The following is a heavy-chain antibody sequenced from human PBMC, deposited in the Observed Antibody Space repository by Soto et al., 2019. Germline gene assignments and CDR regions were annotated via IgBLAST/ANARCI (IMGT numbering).Heavy chain of an antibody. CDR2: ISAYNGNT. V-gene: IGHV1-18*01. CDR1: GYIFTDYG. Sequence: GASVKVSCKTSGYIFTDYGISWMRQAPGQGLEWMGWISAYNGNTNYVQKLQGRLTMTTDTSTSTAYMELRSLRSDDTAVYYCARVRADVWGIYFVYGGQGSQVPLPS. J-gene: IGHJ4*02. CDR3: ARVRADVWGIYFVY. D-gene: IGHD3-16*01.